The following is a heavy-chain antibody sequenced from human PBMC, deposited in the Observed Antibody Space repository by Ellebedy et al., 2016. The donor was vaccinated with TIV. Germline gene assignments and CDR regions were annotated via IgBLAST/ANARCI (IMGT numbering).Heavy chain of an antibody. CDR1: GGTFSSYA. J-gene: IGHJ6*02. Sequence: ASVKVSCKASGGTFSSYAISWVRQAPGQGLEWMGGIIPIFGTANYAQKFQGRVTITADESTSTAYMELSSLRSEDTAVYYCARDEGGGGGTHMDVWGQGTTVTVSS. CDR3: ARDEGGGGGTHMDV. V-gene: IGHV1-69*13. D-gene: IGHD2-15*01. CDR2: IIPIFGTA.